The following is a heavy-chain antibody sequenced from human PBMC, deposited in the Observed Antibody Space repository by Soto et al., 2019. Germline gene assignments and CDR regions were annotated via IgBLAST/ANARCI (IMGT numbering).Heavy chain of an antibody. J-gene: IGHJ3*02. D-gene: IGHD3-10*01. V-gene: IGHV4-59*01. Sequence: QVQLQESGPGLVKPSETLSLTCTVSGGSISSYYWSWIRQPPGKGLEWIGYIYYSGSTNYNPSLKSRVTISVDTSKNQCSVRLSSVTAADTAVYYCARVWGGAFDIGGQGTMVTVSS. CDR2: IYYSGST. CDR1: GGSISSYY. CDR3: ARVWGGAFDI.